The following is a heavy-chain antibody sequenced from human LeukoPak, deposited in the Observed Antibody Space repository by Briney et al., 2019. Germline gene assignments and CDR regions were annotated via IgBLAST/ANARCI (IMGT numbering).Heavy chain of an antibody. CDR3: ARVATLAGAGWGAFDY. CDR2: IDPNSGGT. Sequence: VASVKVSCKASGHIFTGYYMHWVRQAPGQGLEWMGWIDPNSGGTNYAQKFQDRVTMTRDTSISTVYMELSRLRLDDTAIYYCARVATLAGAGWGAFDYWGQGALVTVSS. CDR1: GHIFTGYY. D-gene: IGHD6-19*01. J-gene: IGHJ4*02. V-gene: IGHV1-2*02.